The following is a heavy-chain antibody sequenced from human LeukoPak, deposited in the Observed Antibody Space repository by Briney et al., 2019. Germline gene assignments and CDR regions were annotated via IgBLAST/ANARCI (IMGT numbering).Heavy chain of an antibody. V-gene: IGHV3-74*01. CDR1: GFTFSSYW. D-gene: IGHD3-22*01. J-gene: IGHJ4*02. CDR3: ARSDYYYDSSGYYVRY. Sequence: GGSLRLSCAASGFTFSSYWMHWVRQAPGKGLVWVSRIISDGSSTSYADSVKGRFTISRDNAKNTLYLQMNSLRAEDTAVYYCARSDYYYDSSGYYVRYWGQGTLVTVSS. CDR2: IISDGSST.